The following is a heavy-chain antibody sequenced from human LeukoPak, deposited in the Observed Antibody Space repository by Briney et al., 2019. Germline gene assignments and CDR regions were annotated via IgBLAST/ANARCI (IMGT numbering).Heavy chain of an antibody. V-gene: IGHV4-4*07. CDR1: GGSISSYY. CDR2: IYTSGST. Sequence: PSETLSLTCTVSGGSISSYYWSWIRQPAGKGLEWIGRIYTSGSTNYNPSLESRVTMSVDTSKNQFSLKLSSVTAADTAVYYCARVSPPSNYYDSSGYAFDIWGQGTMVTVSS. CDR3: ARVSPPSNYYDSSGYAFDI. D-gene: IGHD3-22*01. J-gene: IGHJ3*02.